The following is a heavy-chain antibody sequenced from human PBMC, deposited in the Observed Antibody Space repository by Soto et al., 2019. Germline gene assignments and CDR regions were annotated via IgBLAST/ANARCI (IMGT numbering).Heavy chain of an antibody. Sequence: QVQVVESGGGVVQPGRSLRLSCAASGFTFSSYGMHWVRQAPGKGLEWVAVIGYDGSSKYYVDSVKGRFTISRDNSKNTLYLQMNSLRAEDTAGYSGARQIAAAAFYIWGQGIMFTVSS. V-gene: IGHV3-33*01. CDR2: IGYDGSSK. CDR3: ARQIAAAAFYI. CDR1: GFTFSSYG. J-gene: IGHJ3*02. D-gene: IGHD6-13*01.